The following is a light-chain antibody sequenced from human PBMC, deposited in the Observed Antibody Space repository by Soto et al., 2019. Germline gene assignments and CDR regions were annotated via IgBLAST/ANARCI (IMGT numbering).Light chain of an antibody. CDR2: DVS. J-gene: IGLJ1*01. Sequence: QSALTQPASVSGSPGQSITISCTGTSSDVGGYNYVSWYQNHPGKAHKLMIYDVSNRPSGVSNRFTGSKSGKTASLNNYGLQPEDEADYYCSSYTTSNTRQIVFGTGTKVTVL. CDR1: SSDVGGYNY. CDR3: SSYTTSNTRQIV. V-gene: IGLV2-14*03.